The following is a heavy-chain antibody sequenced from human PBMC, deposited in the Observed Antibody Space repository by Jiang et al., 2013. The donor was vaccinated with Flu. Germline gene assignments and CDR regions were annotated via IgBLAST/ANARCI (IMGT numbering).Heavy chain of an antibody. V-gene: IGHV5-51*01. CDR3: ARRGLGSHPDY. Sequence: EVKKPGESLKISCKGSGYSFTTYWVGWVRQMPGKGLEWMGIIYPGDSDTRYSPSFQGQVTMSADRSLSTAYLQWSSLKASDTAMYYCARRGLGSHPDYWGQGTLVTVSS. J-gene: IGHJ4*02. D-gene: IGHD1-26*01. CDR1: GYSFTTYW. CDR2: IYPGDSDT.